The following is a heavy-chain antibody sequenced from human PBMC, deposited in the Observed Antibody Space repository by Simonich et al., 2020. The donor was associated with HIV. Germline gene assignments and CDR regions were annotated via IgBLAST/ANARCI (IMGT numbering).Heavy chain of an antibody. V-gene: IGHV2-5*01. CDR1: GFSLSTSGVG. Sequence: ITLRESGPPLVKPTQTLTLTCTFSGFSLSTSGVGVGWIRQPPGKALEWLALIHWNDYKSYSPSLKSRLTITTDTSKNQVVLTMTNMDPVDTATYYCAHLYDSSGYYYVFFQHWGQGTLVTVSS. D-gene: IGHD3-22*01. CDR2: IHWNDYK. CDR3: AHLYDSSGYYYVFFQH. J-gene: IGHJ1*01.